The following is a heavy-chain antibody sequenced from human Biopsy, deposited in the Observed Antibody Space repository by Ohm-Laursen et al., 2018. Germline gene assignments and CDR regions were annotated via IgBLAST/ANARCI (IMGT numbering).Heavy chain of an antibody. Sequence: TLSLTCTVSGGSVSSGSYYWSWIRQPPGKGLEWIGYIYYSGSTNYNPSLKSRVTISVDRSKNHFSLELSSVTAADTAVYYCARVGVGAPSIDYFDSWGQGALVTVSS. CDR2: IYYSGST. V-gene: IGHV4-61*03. CDR1: GGSVSSGSYY. J-gene: IGHJ4*02. D-gene: IGHD1-26*01. CDR3: ARVGVGAPSIDYFDS.